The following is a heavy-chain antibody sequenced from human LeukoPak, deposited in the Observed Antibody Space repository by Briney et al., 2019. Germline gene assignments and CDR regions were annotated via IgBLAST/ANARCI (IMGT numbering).Heavy chain of an antibody. D-gene: IGHD6-19*01. J-gene: IGHJ4*02. CDR2: IWYDGSNK. CDR1: GFTFSGYG. V-gene: IGHV3-33*06. CDR3: AKGQIAPGIAVAGPRDFDY. Sequence: PGRSLRLSCAASGFTFSGYGMHWVRQAPGKGLEWVAVIWYDGSNKYYADSVKGRFTISRDNSKNTLYLQMNSLRAEDTAVYYCAKGQIAPGIAVAGPRDFDYWGQGTLVTVSS.